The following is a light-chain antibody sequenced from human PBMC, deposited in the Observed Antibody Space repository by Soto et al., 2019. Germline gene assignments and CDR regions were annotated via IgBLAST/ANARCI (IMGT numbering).Light chain of an antibody. Sequence: QSVLTQPPSVSGAPGQRVTISCTGSISNIGAGYDVHWYQQLPGTVPKVLIYGNSNRPSGVPDRFSGSKSGSTASLTISGLQAEDEADYYCCSYGGSFYVVGTGTKVTVL. CDR1: ISNIGAGYD. CDR3: CSYGGSFYV. CDR2: GNS. J-gene: IGLJ1*01. V-gene: IGLV1-40*01.